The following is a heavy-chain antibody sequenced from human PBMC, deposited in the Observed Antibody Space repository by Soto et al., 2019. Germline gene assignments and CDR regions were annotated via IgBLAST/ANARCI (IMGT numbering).Heavy chain of an antibody. V-gene: IGHV3-74*01. D-gene: IGHD3-16*01. CDR1: GFTFSRYW. Sequence: PGGSLRLSCVASGFTFSRYWMHWVRQAPGKGLVWVSRIDPDGSFTSYADSVKGRFTISRDNAKNTLYLQVNSLRGEDTAVYYCTRDSYTADIYYGVDVWGQGTTVTVSS. J-gene: IGHJ6*02. CDR3: TRDSYTADIYYGVDV. CDR2: IDPDGSFT.